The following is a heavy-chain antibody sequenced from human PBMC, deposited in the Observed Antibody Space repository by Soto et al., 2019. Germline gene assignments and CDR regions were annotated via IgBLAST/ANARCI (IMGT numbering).Heavy chain of an antibody. Sequence: GGSLRLSCAASGFTFSRYALNWVRQAPGKGLEWVAEISGSGTSTYYAPSVKGRFIISSDSSKNTFYLRMNSLRAEDTAMYYCARSLSALFSFGDFNYWGQGALVTVSS. CDR2: ISGSGTST. CDR3: ARSLSALFSFGDFNY. D-gene: IGHD2-21*01. CDR1: GFTFSRYA. J-gene: IGHJ4*02. V-gene: IGHV3-23*01.